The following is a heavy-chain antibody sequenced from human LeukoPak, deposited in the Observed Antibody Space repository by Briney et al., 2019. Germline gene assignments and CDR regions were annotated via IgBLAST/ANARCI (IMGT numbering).Heavy chain of an antibody. CDR2: ISGSGDST. V-gene: IGHV3-23*01. J-gene: IGHJ4*02. CDR3: AKSPLQLWRLFDY. D-gene: IGHD3-10*01. CDR1: GFTFSSYA. Sequence: GGSLRLSCAASGFTFSSYAMSWVRQAPGKGLECVSAISGSGDSTYFADSAKGRFTISRDNSKNTLYLQMNSLRAEDTAVYYCAKSPLQLWRLFDYWGQGTLVTVSS.